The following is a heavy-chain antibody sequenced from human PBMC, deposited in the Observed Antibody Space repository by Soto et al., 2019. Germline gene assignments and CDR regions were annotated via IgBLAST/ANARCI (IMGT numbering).Heavy chain of an antibody. CDR2: ISYDGSNK. CDR1: GFTFSSYA. Sequence: GGSLRLSCAASGFTFSSYAMHWVRQAPGKGLEWVAVISYDGSNKYYADSVKGRFTISRDNSKNTLYLQMNSLRAEDTAVYYCARDSRVEMVPLDYWGQGTLVTVSS. V-gene: IGHV3-30-3*01. CDR3: ARDSRVEMVPLDY. D-gene: IGHD2-15*01. J-gene: IGHJ4*02.